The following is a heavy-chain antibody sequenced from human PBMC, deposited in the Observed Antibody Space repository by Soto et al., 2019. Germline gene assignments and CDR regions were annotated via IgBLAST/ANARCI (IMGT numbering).Heavy chain of an antibody. CDR2: INAGNGNT. D-gene: IGHD6-13*01. CDR1: GYTSTSYA. CDR3: ARHGQQLNWFDP. J-gene: IGHJ5*02. Sequence: ASVKVSCKASGYTSTSYAMHWVRQAPGQRLEGRGWINAGNGNTKYSQKFQGRVTITRDTSASTAYMELSSLRSEDTAVYYCARHGQQLNWFDPWGQGTLVTVS. V-gene: IGHV1-3*01.